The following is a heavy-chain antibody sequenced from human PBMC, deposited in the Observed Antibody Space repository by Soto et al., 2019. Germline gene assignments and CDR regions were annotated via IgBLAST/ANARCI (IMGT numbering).Heavy chain of an antibody. J-gene: IGHJ6*02. CDR2: ILYDGSNT. CDR3: AKSRDGYSFYYFYGMDV. D-gene: IGHD4-4*01. CDR1: GFTFSNFG. V-gene: IGHV3-30*18. Sequence: QVQLVESGGGVVQPGRSLRLSCAASGFTFSNFGMHWVRQAPGKGLEWVAAILYDGSNTYYADSVKGRFTISRDNSKNTLCLEMNSLRAEDTAVYHCAKSRDGYSFYYFYGMDVWGQGTTVTVSS.